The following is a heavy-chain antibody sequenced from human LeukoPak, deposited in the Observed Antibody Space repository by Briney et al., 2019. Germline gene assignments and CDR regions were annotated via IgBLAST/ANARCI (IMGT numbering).Heavy chain of an antibody. CDR3: ASPLGYCSSTSCSDAFDI. CDR1: GYSISSGYY. Sequence: SETLSLTCAVSGYSISSGYYWGWIRQPPGKGLEWIWSIYHSGSPYYNPSLKGRVTISVDTSKNQFSLKLSSVTAVDTAVYYCASPLGYCSSTSCSDAFDIWGQGTMVTVSS. D-gene: IGHD2-2*01. V-gene: IGHV4-38-2*01. CDR2: IYHSGSP. J-gene: IGHJ3*02.